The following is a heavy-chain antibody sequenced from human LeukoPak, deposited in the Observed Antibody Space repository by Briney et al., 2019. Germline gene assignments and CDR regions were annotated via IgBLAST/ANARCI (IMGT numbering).Heavy chain of an antibody. CDR1: GFTFSSYE. Sequence: GGSLRLSCAASGFTFSSYEMNWVRQAPGKGLEWVSYISSSGSTIYYADSVKGRFTISRDNAKNSLYLQMNSLRAEDTAVYYCARDTYSRWQTDYWGQGTLVTVSS. V-gene: IGHV3-48*03. J-gene: IGHJ4*02. CDR2: ISSSGSTI. CDR3: ARDTYSRWQTDY. D-gene: IGHD4-23*01.